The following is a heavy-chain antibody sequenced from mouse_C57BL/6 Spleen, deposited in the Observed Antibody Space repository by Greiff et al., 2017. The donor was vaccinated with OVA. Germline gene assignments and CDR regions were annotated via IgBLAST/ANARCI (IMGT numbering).Heavy chain of an antibody. J-gene: IGHJ2*01. CDR2: IDPEDGET. V-gene: IGHV14-2*01. Sequence: VQLQQSGAELVKPGASVKLSCTASGFNIKDYYMHWVKQRTEQGLEWIGRIDPEDGETKYAPKFQGKATMTADTSSNTAYLQLSSLTSEDTAVYYCARFTTVVDYWGQGTTLTVSS. CDR1: GFNIKDYY. CDR3: ARFTTVVDY. D-gene: IGHD1-1*01.